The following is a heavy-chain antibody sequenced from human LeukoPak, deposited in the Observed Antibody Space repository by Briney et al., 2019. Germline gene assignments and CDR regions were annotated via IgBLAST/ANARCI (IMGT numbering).Heavy chain of an antibody. CDR3: ARSAVADTLSAYYFGY. J-gene: IGHJ4*02. D-gene: IGHD6-19*01. Sequence: ASVKVSCKASGYTFITYDISWVRQAPGQGLEWMGWISAYNGNTNYAQKLQGRVTMTTESSTHTAYMELRSLGSDDTAVYYCARSAVADTLSAYYFGYWGQGTLVTVSS. CDR2: ISAYNGNT. CDR1: GYTFITYD. V-gene: IGHV1-18*01.